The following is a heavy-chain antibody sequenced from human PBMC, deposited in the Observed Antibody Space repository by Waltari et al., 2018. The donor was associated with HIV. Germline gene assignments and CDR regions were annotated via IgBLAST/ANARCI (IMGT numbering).Heavy chain of an antibody. CDR2: ITDTGEST. CDR1: GFTFNRYA. J-gene: IGHJ4*02. Sequence: VELLESGGGLEQPGGSLRLPCAASGFTFNRYALAWVRQAPGKGLEWVSLITDTGESTYYADSVKGRFTISRDNAKKTVYLHMNGLRAEDTAVYYCAKKFGHYDLLTAFDYWGQGTLVIVSS. V-gene: IGHV3-23*01. D-gene: IGHD3-9*01. CDR3: AKKFGHYDLLTAFDY.